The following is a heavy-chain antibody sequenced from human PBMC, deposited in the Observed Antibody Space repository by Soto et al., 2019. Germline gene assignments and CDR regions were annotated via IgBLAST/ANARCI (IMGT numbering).Heavy chain of an antibody. Sequence: ASVKVSFKASGYTFSSYGISWVRQAPGQGLEWMGWISAYTGKTNYAQKLQGRVTMTTDTSTSTAYMEVRSLRSDDTAVYYCARDLDSGSYYFDYWGQGTLVTVSS. CDR3: ARDLDSGSYYFDY. J-gene: IGHJ4*02. CDR1: GYTFSSYG. CDR2: ISAYTGKT. V-gene: IGHV1-18*04. D-gene: IGHD1-26*01.